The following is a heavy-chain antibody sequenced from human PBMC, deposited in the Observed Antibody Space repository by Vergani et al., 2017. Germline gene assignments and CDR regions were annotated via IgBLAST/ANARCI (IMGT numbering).Heavy chain of an antibody. V-gene: IGHV4-34*02. CDR3: ASRRPRLNLGSKSNAGTFDS. CDR2: ITAIGSA. Sequence: QVHLQQRGAGVLKPPETLSLTCGVIGGSLSGYFWSWILQSPGRGLEWIGEITAIGSAKYSPSATSRVTISVDTSRGEFTLTVTSVTAADTGLYFCASRRPRLNLGSKSNAGTFDSWGQGTLVTVSS. CDR1: GGSLSGYF. D-gene: IGHD3-10*01. J-gene: IGHJ4*02.